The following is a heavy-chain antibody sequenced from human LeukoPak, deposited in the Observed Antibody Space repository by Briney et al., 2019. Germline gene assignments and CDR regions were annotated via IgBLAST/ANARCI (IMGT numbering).Heavy chain of an antibody. D-gene: IGHD1-26*01. CDR2: IGSAGDT. V-gene: IGHV3-13*01. CDR1: EFTFSSYD. Sequence: GGSLRLSCAASEFTFSSYDMYWVRQATGKSLEWVSTIGSAGDTYYLDSVKGRFTISRDNSKNTLYLQMNTLRVEDTAVYYCAKGRLLGAPWGMGVWGQGTTVTVSS. CDR3: AKGRLLGAPWGMGV. J-gene: IGHJ6*02.